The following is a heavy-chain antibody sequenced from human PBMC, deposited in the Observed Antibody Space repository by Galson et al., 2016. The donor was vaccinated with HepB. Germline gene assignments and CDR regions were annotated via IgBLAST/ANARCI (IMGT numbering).Heavy chain of an antibody. CDR3: ARTTPYYYYMDV. CDR2: IYHSGST. Sequence: ETLSLTCAVSGGSIRSSNWWSWVRQPPGKGLEWIGEIYHSGSTNYNPSLKSRVTISVDKSKNQFSLKLTSVTAADTAVYYCARTTPYYYYMDVWGKGTTVTVSS. D-gene: IGHD2-21*01. J-gene: IGHJ6*03. CDR1: GGSIRSSNW. V-gene: IGHV4-4*02.